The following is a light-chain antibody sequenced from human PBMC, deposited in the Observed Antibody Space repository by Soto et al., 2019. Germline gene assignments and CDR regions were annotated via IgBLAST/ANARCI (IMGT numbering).Light chain of an antibody. CDR3: QQYNNRPPLT. J-gene: IGKJ4*01. CDR2: GAS. CDR1: QSFSSN. V-gene: IGKV3-15*01. Sequence: EVVLTQSPATLSVSPGERATFSCRASQSFSSNLAWYQQKPGQAPRLLIYGASTRATGIPVSFSGSGSGTEFTLTISSLQSEDFAVYYCQQYNNRPPLTFGGGTKWIS.